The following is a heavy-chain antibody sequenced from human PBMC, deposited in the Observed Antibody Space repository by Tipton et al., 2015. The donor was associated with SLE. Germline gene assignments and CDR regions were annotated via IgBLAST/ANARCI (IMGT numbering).Heavy chain of an antibody. CDR2: IYYTGNT. Sequence: TLSLTCSVSGGSMSYHYWSWIRQPPGKGPEWIGYIYYTGNTNYNPSLKSRVTMSVDTSKSQFSLKLTFVSAADTAIYYCARMGLCTTTTCNEGAFDVWGQGSMVTVSS. J-gene: IGHJ3*01. CDR1: GGSMSYHY. CDR3: ARMGLCTTTTCNEGAFDV. D-gene: IGHD2-2*01. V-gene: IGHV4-59*11.